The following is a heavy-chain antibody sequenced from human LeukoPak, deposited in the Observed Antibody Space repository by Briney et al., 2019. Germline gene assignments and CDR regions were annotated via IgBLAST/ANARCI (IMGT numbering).Heavy chain of an antibody. Sequence: PGGSLRLSCAASGFTFNNAWMSWVRQAPGKGLEWVGRIKMKGDDGTIDYAAPVKGRFTISRDDSKNTLYLQMNSLKSEDTAVYYCTAGTGRSDFDYWGQGTLVSVSS. J-gene: IGHJ4*02. V-gene: IGHV3-15*01. CDR2: IKMKGDDGTI. CDR1: GFTFNNAW. CDR3: TAGTGRSDFDY. D-gene: IGHD3/OR15-3a*01.